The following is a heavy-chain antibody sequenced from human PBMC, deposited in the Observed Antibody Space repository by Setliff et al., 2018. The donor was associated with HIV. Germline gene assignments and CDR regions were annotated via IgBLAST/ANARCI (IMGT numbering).Heavy chain of an antibody. CDR2: INPNSGGT. J-gene: IGHJ6*02. D-gene: IGHD1-26*01. CDR1: GYTFTGYY. Sequence: ASVKVSCKASGYTFTGYYMHWVRQAPGQGLEWMGWINPNSGGTNYAQKFQGRVTMTRDTSISTAYMELNRLRSDDTAVYYCARPLNSYQWELQGYGMDVWGQGTTVTVSS. V-gene: IGHV1-2*02. CDR3: ARPLNSYQWELQGYGMDV.